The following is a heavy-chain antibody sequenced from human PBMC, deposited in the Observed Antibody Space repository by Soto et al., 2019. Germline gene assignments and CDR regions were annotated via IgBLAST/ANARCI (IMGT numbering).Heavy chain of an antibody. V-gene: IGHV1-69*13. CDR1: GGTFSSYA. D-gene: IGHD3-22*01. CDR2: IIPIFGTA. J-gene: IGHJ4*02. Sequence: SVKVSFKASGGTFSSYAISWVRQAPGQGLEWMGGIIPIFGTANYAQKFQGRVTITADESTSTAYMELSSLRSEDTAVYYCASHYDSSGYYYRGLDYWGQGTLVTVSS. CDR3: ASHYDSSGYYYRGLDY.